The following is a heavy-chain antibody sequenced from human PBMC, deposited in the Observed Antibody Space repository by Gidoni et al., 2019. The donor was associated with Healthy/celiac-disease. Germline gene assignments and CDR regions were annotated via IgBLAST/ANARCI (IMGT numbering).Heavy chain of an antibody. D-gene: IGHD3-3*01. CDR1: GFTFSSYW. CDR2: INSDGSST. J-gene: IGHJ6*02. V-gene: IGHV3-74*01. Sequence: EVQLVESGGGLVQPGGSLRLSCAASGFTFSSYWMHWVRQAPGKGLVWVSRINSDGSSTSYADSVKGRFTISRDNAKNTLYLQMNSLRAEDTAVYYCARDRAYYDFWSGYQYYYYGMDVWGQGTTVTVSS. CDR3: ARDRAYYDFWSGYQYYYYGMDV.